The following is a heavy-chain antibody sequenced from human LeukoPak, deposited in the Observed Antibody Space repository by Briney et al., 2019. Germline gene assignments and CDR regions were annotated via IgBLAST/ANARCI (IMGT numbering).Heavy chain of an antibody. CDR3: ATGTEEPYYYYYYMDV. D-gene: IGHD1-14*01. CDR1: GYTFTSYD. J-gene: IGHJ6*03. Sequence: ASVTVTCKASGYTFTSYDINWVRQPTGQGLEWKGWMNPNSGNTGYAQKFQGRVTMARNTSISTAYMELSILRSEDTAVYYCATGTEEPYYYYYYMDVWGKGTTVTVSS. V-gene: IGHV1-8*01. CDR2: MNPNSGNT.